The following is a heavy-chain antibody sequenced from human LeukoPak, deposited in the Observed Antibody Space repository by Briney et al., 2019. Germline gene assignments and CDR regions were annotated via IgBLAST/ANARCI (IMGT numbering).Heavy chain of an antibody. Sequence: SETLSLTCAVYGGSFSGYYWSWIRQPPGKGLEWIGEINHSGSTNYNPSPKSRVTISVDTSKNQFSLKLSSVTAADTAVYYCARDPVTLYYFDYWGQGTLVTVSS. D-gene: IGHD4-23*01. CDR3: ARDPVTLYYFDY. J-gene: IGHJ4*02. CDR1: GGSFSGYY. CDR2: INHSGST. V-gene: IGHV4-34*01.